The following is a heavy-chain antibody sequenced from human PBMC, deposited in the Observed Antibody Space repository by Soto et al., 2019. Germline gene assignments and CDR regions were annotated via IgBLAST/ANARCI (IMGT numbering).Heavy chain of an antibody. CDR3: GGAVAVPSRFDY. D-gene: IGHD6-19*01. CDR2: INAGNGNT. CDR1: GYTFTGYA. V-gene: IGHV1-3*05. Sequence: QVQLVQSGAEEKKPGASVKVSCKASGYTFTGYAMHWVRQAPGQRLEWMGWINAGNGNTKYSQKFQGRVTITRDTTGRQGQKEVNNLEFENKGVYFFGGAVAVPSRFDYWGQGTLVTVSS. J-gene: IGHJ4*02.